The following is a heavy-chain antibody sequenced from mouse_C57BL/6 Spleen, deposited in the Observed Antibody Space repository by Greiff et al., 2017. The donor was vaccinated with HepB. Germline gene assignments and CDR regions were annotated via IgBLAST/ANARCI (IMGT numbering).Heavy chain of an antibody. CDR1: GFTFSDYY. V-gene: IGHV5-16*01. CDR2: INYDGSST. CDR3: ARDHYGSSGHAMDY. D-gene: IGHD1-1*01. Sequence: DVKLVESEGGLVQPGSSMKLSCTASGFTFSDYYMAWVRQVPEKGLEWVANINYDGSSTYYLDSLKSRFIISRDNAKNILYLQMSSLKSEDTATYYCARDHYGSSGHAMDYWGQGTSVTVSS. J-gene: IGHJ4*01.